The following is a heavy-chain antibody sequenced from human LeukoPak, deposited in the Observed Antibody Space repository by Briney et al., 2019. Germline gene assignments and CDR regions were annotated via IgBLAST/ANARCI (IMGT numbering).Heavy chain of an antibody. CDR2: INTDGRTI. CDR1: GFTFSSYA. CDR3: VRSAFLTTEFYFDY. Sequence: LTGGSLRLSCEASGFTFSSYAMSWVRQAPGKGLVWVSRINTDGRTITYADSVKGRFTISRDNAKNTLYLQMNSLRAEDTAVYYCVRSAFLTTEFYFDYWGHGTLVTVSS. J-gene: IGHJ4*01. D-gene: IGHD4-11*01. V-gene: IGHV3-74*01.